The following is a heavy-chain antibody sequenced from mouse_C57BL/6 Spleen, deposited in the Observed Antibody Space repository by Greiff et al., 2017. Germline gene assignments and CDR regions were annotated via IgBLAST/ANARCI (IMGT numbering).Heavy chain of an antibody. Sequence: EVQRVESGPGLVKPSQSLSLTCSVTGYSITSGYYWNWIRQFPGNKLEWMGYISYDGSNNYNPSLKNRISITRDTSKNQFFLKLNSVTTEDTATYDCARGTTVVDSFDYWGQGTTLTVSS. CDR1: GYSITSGYY. D-gene: IGHD1-1*01. V-gene: IGHV3-6*01. J-gene: IGHJ2*01. CDR2: ISYDGSN. CDR3: ARGTTVVDSFDY.